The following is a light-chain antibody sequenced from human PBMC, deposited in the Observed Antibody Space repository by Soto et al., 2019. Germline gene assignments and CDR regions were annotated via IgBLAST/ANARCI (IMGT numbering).Light chain of an antibody. V-gene: IGKV4-1*01. J-gene: IGKJ4*01. CDR3: QHFGNSLT. CDR1: QSLFYSSNNKDY. Sequence: DIVMTQSPDSLAVSLGERATINCKSSQSLFYSSNNKDYLAWYQQKPGQPPKLLIYWASIRESGVPDRFSGSGSGTDFTLTISSLQPEDFAVYYCQHFGNSLTFGGGTKVEIK. CDR2: WAS.